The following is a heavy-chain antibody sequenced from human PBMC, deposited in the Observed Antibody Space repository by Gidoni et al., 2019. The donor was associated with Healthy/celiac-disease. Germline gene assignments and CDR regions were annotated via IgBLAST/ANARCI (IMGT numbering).Heavy chain of an antibody. CDR1: GGSISSYY. CDR2: IYYSGST. Sequence: QVQLQESGPGLVKPSETLSLTCTVSGGSISSYYWSWIRQPPGKGLEWIGYIYYSGSTNYNPSLKSRVTISVDTSKNQFSLKLSSVTAADTAVYYCAREIPIMVRGVISRYWYFDLWGRGTLVTVSS. J-gene: IGHJ2*01. D-gene: IGHD3-10*01. CDR3: AREIPIMVRGVISRYWYFDL. V-gene: IGHV4-59*01.